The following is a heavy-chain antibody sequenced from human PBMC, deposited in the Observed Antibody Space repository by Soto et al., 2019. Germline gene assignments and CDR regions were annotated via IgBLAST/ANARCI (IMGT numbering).Heavy chain of an antibody. D-gene: IGHD1-26*01. V-gene: IGHV4-59*01. J-gene: IGHJ4*02. CDR1: GDSITGSY. CDR2: SYHSGTT. Sequence: QVQLRESGPGLVKPSETLSLTCTVSGDSITGSYWSWIRQPQGKTLEWIGYSYHSGTTTYNPSLKSRVSISVDTSKNQFSLRLTSVIAADTAVYYCARDMPYAAGSLAGCDYWGQGILVTVSS. CDR3: ARDMPYAAGSLAGCDY.